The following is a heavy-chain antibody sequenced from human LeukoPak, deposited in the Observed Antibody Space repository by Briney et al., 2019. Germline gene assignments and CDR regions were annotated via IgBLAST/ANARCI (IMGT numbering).Heavy chain of an antibody. CDR1: GFTFSSYS. J-gene: IGHJ4*02. CDR2: ISIRSSTI. V-gene: IGHV3-48*01. CDR3: ARRPRGRRYDLDY. D-gene: IGHD3-3*01. Sequence: GGSLRLSCAASGFTFSSYSMAWVRQAPGKGLEWVSYISIRSSTIYYADSVKGRFTISRDNAKNSLYVQMNSLRAEDTAVYYCARRPRGRRYDLDYWGQGTLVTVSS.